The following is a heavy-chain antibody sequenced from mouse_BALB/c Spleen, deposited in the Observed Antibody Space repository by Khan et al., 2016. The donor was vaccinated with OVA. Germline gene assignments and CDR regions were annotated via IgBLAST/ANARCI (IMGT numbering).Heavy chain of an antibody. CDR1: GYTFTSYW. CDR2: IYPSDTYT. Sequence: QVQLQQPGAELVRPGASVKLSCKASGYTFTSYWINWVKQRPGQGLEWIGNIYPSDTYTNYNQKLKDKATLTVDKSSSTAYMQLSSPTSEDSAVYYCTREVRLHYYAMDCWGQGTSVTVSS. CDR3: TREVRLHYYAMDC. D-gene: IGHD2-14*01. V-gene: IGHV1-69*02. J-gene: IGHJ4*01.